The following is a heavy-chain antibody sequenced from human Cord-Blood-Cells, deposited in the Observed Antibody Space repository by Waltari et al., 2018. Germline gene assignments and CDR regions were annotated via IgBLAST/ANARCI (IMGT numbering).Heavy chain of an antibody. V-gene: IGHV4-34*01. CDR2: INHSGST. CDR3: ARSAAMGVFDY. D-gene: IGHD2-2*01. J-gene: IGHJ4*02. CDR1: GGSFSGLY. Sequence: QVQLQQRGAGLLTPSETLSLTCAVSGGSFSGLYWSWIRQPPGEGMEWIWEINHSGSTNYNPSLKSRVTISVDTSKNQFSLKLSSVTAADTAVYYCARSAAMGVFDYWCQGTLVTVSS.